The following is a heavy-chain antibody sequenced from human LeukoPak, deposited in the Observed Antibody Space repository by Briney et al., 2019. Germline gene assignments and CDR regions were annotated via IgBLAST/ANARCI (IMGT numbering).Heavy chain of an antibody. CDR1: GFTFSNFA. Sequence: GGSLRLSCAASGFTFSNFAMSWVRQAPGKGLERVSTISASIGYTYYADSVKGRFTISRDNSKNTLYLQMNSLRAEDTAVYYCAKDYSGSYYNFDYWGQGTLVTVSS. J-gene: IGHJ4*02. D-gene: IGHD1-26*01. CDR3: AKDYSGSYYNFDY. V-gene: IGHV3-23*01. CDR2: ISASIGYT.